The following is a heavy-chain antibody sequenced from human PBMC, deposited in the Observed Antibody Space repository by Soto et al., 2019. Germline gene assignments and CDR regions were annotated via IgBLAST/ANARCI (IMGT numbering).Heavy chain of an antibody. J-gene: IGHJ5*02. CDR3: ARGPWFDP. CDR2: IIPIFGTA. V-gene: IGHV1-69*05. CDR1: GGTFSSYA. Sequence: ASVKVSCKASGGTFSSYAISWVRQAPGQGLEWMGGIIPIFGTANYAQKLQGRVTMTTDTSTSTAYMELRSLRSDDTAVYYCARGPWFDPWGQGTLVTVSS.